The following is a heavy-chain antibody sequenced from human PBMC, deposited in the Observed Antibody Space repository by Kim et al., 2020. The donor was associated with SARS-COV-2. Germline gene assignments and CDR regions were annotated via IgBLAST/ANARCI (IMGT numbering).Heavy chain of an antibody. D-gene: IGHD6-6*01. V-gene: IGHV4-31*03. CDR2: IYNSGST. J-gene: IGHJ5*02. CDR3: AIDIYLRPGTSIDP. CDR1: GDSIASGGYY. Sequence: SETLSLTCSVSGDSIASGGYYCTWVRQHPGNGLEWIGYIYNSGSTYPNPSLKSRVIMSIDTSKNHLSLKMNSVTAADTAVYYCAIDIYLRPGTSIDPWG.